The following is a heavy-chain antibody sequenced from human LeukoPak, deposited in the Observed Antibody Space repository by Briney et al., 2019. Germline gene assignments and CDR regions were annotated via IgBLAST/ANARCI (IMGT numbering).Heavy chain of an antibody. CDR3: ARGPYYNPSDAFDL. CDR1: GFIFRDFA. J-gene: IGHJ3*01. V-gene: IGHV3-33*01. CDR2: MWTDRSDK. Sequence: AGRSLRLSCAASGFIFRDFAMQGVRQAPGKGLGWVGVMWTDRSDKYYADSVKGRFTMSRDNSRNALYLQMNSLRAEDTAVYYCARGPYYNPSDAFDLWGQGTVVTVFS. D-gene: IGHD3-10*01.